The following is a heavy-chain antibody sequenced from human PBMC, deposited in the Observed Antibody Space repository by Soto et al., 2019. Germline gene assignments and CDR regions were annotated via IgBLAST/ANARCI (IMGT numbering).Heavy chain of an antibody. CDR1: GYAFSNYG. D-gene: IGHD5-12*01. V-gene: IGHV1-18*04. CDR2: ISPYNGNT. Sequence: QIPLVQSGAEVKKPGASVRVSCKASGYAFSNYGISCIRQAPGLGREWMGWISPYNGNTDYAQRLQVRVTMTTDTSTNTDYMELRSLTSDDTAVYYCATSYDSGFDPWGQGPLVTVSS. J-gene: IGHJ5*02. CDR3: ATSYDSGFDP.